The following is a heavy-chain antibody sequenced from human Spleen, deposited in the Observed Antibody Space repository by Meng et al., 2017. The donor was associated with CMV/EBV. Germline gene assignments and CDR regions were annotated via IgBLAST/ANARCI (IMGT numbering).Heavy chain of an antibody. J-gene: IGHJ4*02. V-gene: IGHV4-38-2*02. CDR2: IHHSGST. Sequence: ESLKISCTVSGYSMNSGCHWGWIRQPPGKGLEWIGNIHHSGSTYYNPSLKSRVTISVDTSKNQFSLKLSSVTAADTAVYYCARGKGLYGYSGYGTCDYWGQGTLVTVSS. CDR1: GYSMNSGCH. CDR3: ARGKGLYGYSGYGTCDY. D-gene: IGHD5-12*01.